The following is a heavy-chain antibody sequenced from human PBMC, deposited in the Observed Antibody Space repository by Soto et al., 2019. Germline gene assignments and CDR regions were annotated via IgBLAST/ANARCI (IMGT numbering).Heavy chain of an antibody. CDR1: GFTFSRYG. Sequence: SLRLSCAAAGFTFSRYGMHWVRQAPGNGLEWVAVISYDGSNKYYADSVKGRFTISRDNSKNTLYLQMNSLRAEDTAVYYCAKVRSSSSGYYYYYGMDVWGQGNTVTVSS. D-gene: IGHD6-6*01. CDR2: ISYDGSNK. J-gene: IGHJ6*02. V-gene: IGHV3-30*18. CDR3: AKVRSSSSGYYYYYGMDV.